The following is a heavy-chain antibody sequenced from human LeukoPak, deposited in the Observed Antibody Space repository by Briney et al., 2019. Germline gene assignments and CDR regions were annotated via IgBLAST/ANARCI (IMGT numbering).Heavy chain of an antibody. CDR2: INHSGST. D-gene: IGHD2-2*01. J-gene: IGHJ6*03. CDR3: ARGLVGYCSSTSCSHRPSLSMDV. CDR1: GGCFSGYY. Sequence: SETLSLTCAVYGGCFSGYYWSWIRQPPGKGLEWIGEINHSGSTNYNPSLKSRVTISVDTSKNQFSLKLSSVTAADTAVYYCARGLVGYCSSTSCSHRPSLSMDVWGKGTTVTVSS. V-gene: IGHV4-34*01.